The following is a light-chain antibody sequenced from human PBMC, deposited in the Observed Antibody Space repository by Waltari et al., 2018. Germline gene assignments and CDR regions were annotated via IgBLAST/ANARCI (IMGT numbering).Light chain of an antibody. J-gene: IGLJ3*02. CDR1: GSNIRAGYA. CDR2: GSS. V-gene: IGLV1-40*01. CDR3: QSYDTSLSVV. Sequence: QSVLTQPPSVSGAPGPRVTISCTGSGSNIRAGYAVHWYLQPPRAAPKLLIYGSSSRPLGVPDRFFGSTSGTSASLAITGLQAEDEGDYYCQSYDTSLSVVFGGGTKLTVL.